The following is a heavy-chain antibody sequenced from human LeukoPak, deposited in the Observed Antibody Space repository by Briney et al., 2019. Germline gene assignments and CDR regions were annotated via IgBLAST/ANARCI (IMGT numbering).Heavy chain of an antibody. Sequence: PGGSLRLSCAASGFTFSSYAMSWVRQAPGKGLEWVSAISGSGGSTYYADSVKGRFTISRDNSKNTLYLQMNSLRAEDTAVYYCAKDSIVGATTIDDYFDYWGQGTLVTVSS. CDR3: AKDSIVGATTIDDYFDY. CDR2: ISGSGGST. V-gene: IGHV3-23*01. CDR1: GFTFSSYA. D-gene: IGHD1-26*01. J-gene: IGHJ4*02.